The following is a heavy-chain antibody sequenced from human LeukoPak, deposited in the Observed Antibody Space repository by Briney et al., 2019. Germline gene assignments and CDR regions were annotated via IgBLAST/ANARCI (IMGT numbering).Heavy chain of an antibody. V-gene: IGHV3-74*01. J-gene: IGHJ4*02. CDR1: GFTFSSYW. D-gene: IGHD3-22*01. CDR3: GRGDSSGYYDGRPFDY. CDR2: INSDGSST. Sequence: GGSLRLSCAASGFTFSSYWMHWVRQAPGKGLVWVSRINSDGSSTSYADSVKGRFTISRDNAKNTLYLQMNSLRAEDTAVYYCGRGDSSGYYDGRPFDYWGQGTLVTDCS.